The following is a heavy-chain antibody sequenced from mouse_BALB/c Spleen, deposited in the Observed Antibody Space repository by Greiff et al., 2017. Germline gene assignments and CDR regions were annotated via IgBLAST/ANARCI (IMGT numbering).Heavy chain of an antibody. CDR3: ARGRNAMDY. CDR1: GYTFTSYV. Sequence: EVKLVESGPELVKPGASVKMSCKASGYTFTSYVMHWVKQKPGQGLEWIGYINPYNDGTKYNEKFKGKATLTSDKSSSTAYMELSSLTSEDSAVYYCARGRNAMDYWGQGTSVTVSS. CDR2: INPYNDGT. V-gene: IGHV1-14*01. J-gene: IGHJ4*01.